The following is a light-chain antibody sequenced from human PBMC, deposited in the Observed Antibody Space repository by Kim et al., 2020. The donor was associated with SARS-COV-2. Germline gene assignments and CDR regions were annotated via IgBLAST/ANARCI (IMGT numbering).Light chain of an antibody. CDR2: ESN. V-gene: IGLV6-57*04. Sequence: NFMLTQPHSVSESPGKTVTISCTRSSGGIGSNYVQSYQQRPGSAPTTVIYESNQRPSGVPDRFSGSIDTSSNSASLTISGLKTEDEADYYCQSYDSTSHVFGGGTQLTVL. J-gene: IGLJ3*02. CDR3: QSYDSTSHV. CDR1: SGGIGSNY.